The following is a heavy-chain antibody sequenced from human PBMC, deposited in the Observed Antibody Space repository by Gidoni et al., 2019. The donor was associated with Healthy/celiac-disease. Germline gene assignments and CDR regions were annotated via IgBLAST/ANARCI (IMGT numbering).Heavy chain of an antibody. CDR1: GGSISSSSYY. D-gene: IGHD6-13*01. CDR3: ARQGYSSSWYSAFDY. J-gene: IGHJ4*02. CDR2: IYYSGRT. Sequence: QLQLQESGPGLVKPSETLSLTCTVSGGSISSSSYYWGWIRQPPGKGLEWIGSIYYSGRTYYNPSLKRRVTISVDTSKNQFSLKLSSVTAADTAVYYCARQGYSSSWYSAFDYWGQGTLVTVSS. V-gene: IGHV4-39*01.